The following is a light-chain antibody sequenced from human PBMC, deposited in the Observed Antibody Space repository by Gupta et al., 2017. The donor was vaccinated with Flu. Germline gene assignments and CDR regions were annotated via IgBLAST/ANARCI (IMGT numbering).Light chain of an antibody. Sequence: PGTLSLSPGERATLSCRASQSISSTYLAWYQQKPGQAPRLLISGASKRATGIPDRFSGSGSGTDFTLIINRLEPEDFAVYYCQQYGGSPGFGHGTRVDIK. J-gene: IGKJ3*01. V-gene: IGKV3-20*01. CDR1: QSISSTY. CDR3: QQYGGSPG. CDR2: GAS.